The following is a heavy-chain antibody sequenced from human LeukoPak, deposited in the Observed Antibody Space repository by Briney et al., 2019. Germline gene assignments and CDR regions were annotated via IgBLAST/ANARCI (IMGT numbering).Heavy chain of an antibody. CDR1: GYTFTSYG. D-gene: IGHD3-10*01. V-gene: IGHV1-18*01. Sequence: VASVKVSCKASGYTFTSYGISWVRQAPGQGLEWMGRVIAYNGNTNYAQNLQDRVTMTTDTATSTAYMELRSLRSDDTAVYYCARDQGYYYGLGISADYWGQGTLVTVSS. J-gene: IGHJ4*02. CDR2: VIAYNGNT. CDR3: ARDQGYYYGLGISADY.